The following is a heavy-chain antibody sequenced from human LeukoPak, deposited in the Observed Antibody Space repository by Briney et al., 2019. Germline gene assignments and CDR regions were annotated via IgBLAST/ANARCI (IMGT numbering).Heavy chain of an antibody. Sequence: PGGSLRLSCAASGFTFSSYWMSWVRQAPGEGLEWVANIKQDGSEKYYVDSVKGRFTISRDNAKNSLYLQMNSLRAEDTAVYYCARDYDFWSGYYDYWGQGTLVTVSS. CDR1: GFTFSSYW. D-gene: IGHD3-3*01. J-gene: IGHJ4*02. CDR3: ARDYDFWSGYYDY. V-gene: IGHV3-7*01. CDR2: IKQDGSEK.